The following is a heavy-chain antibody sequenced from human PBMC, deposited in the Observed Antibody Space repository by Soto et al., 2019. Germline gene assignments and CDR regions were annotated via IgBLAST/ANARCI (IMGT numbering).Heavy chain of an antibody. CDR1: GDSINSADHF. D-gene: IGHD2-21*01. CDR3: ATTIGAYSYYIAY. V-gene: IGHV4-31*03. J-gene: IGHJ4*02. CDR2: IFYGGAT. Sequence: LSVTCTVSGDSINSADHFGTWIRQKRGKGLEWIGYIFYGGATYYDPSLMARVSISLDKSKNSFSLQLSSLTAADTAVYYCATTIGAYSYYIAYWGQGTLVTVSS.